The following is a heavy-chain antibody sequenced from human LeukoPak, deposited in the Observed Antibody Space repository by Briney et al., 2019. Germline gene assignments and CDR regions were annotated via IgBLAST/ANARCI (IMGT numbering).Heavy chain of an antibody. D-gene: IGHD6-19*01. CDR3: ARDGDNGWDFDC. V-gene: IGHV3-48*03. J-gene: IGHJ4*02. CDR1: GFNFNKYE. Sequence: PGGSLRLSCAASGFNFNKYEVNWVRQAPGKGLEWISYINGRGATIENADSVRGRFTISRDNAKNSLFLQMNSLRAEDTAVYYCARDGDNGWDFDCWGQGTLVTVSS. CDR2: INGRGATI.